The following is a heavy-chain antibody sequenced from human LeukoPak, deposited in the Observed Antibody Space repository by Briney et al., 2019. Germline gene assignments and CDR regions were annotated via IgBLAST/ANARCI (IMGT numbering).Heavy chain of an antibody. J-gene: IGHJ5*02. CDR1: GGTFSSYA. Sequence: GASVKVSCKASGGTFSSYAISWVRQAPAQGLEWMGGIIPIYGTANYAQKFQGRVTITADESTSTAYMELSSLRSEDTAVYYCARVVTAYYDFWSGYNWFDPWGQGTLVTVSS. CDR3: ARVVTAYYDFWSGYNWFDP. V-gene: IGHV1-69*13. D-gene: IGHD3-3*01. CDR2: IIPIYGTA.